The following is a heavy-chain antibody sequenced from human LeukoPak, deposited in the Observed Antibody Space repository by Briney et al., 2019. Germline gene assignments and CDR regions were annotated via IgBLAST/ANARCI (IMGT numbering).Heavy chain of an antibody. CDR1: GLTFSSYS. CDR3: ARDLSRYYYGSAYYYMDV. Sequence: PGGSLRLSCAASGLTFSSYSMNWVRPAPGKGLEWVSYISSSSSTIYYADSVKGRFTISRDNAKNSLYLQMNSLRAEDTAVYYCARDLSRYYYGSAYYYMDVWGKGTTVTVSS. V-gene: IGHV3-48*01. CDR2: ISSSSSTI. D-gene: IGHD3-10*01. J-gene: IGHJ6*03.